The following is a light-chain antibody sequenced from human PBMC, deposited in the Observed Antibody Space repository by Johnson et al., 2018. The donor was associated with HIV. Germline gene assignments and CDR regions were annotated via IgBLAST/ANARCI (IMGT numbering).Light chain of an antibody. CDR3: GTWDSSLSPWGEV. Sequence: QSVLTQPPSVSAAPGQKVTISCSGTSSNVGNNYVSWYQQFPGTAPKLLIYEKNKRPSGIPDRFSASKSGTSATLAITGLQTGDEADYYCGTWDSSLSPWGEVFGTGTKVTVL. CDR1: SSNVGNNY. V-gene: IGLV1-51*02. CDR2: EKN. J-gene: IGLJ1*01.